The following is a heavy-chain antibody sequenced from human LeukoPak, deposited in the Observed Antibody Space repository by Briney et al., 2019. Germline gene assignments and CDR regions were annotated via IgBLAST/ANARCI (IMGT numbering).Heavy chain of an antibody. CDR1: GFTFSTYW. D-gene: IGHD4-17*01. CDR3: ARDISTVTTGFDY. J-gene: IGHJ4*02. V-gene: IGHV3-74*01. CDR2: INSDGSST. Sequence: GGSLRLSCAASGFTFSTYWMHWVRQAPGKGLVWVSRINSDGSSTIYADSVKGRFTISRDNAKNTLYLQMNSLRAEDTAVYYCARDISTVTTGFDYWGQGTLVTVSS.